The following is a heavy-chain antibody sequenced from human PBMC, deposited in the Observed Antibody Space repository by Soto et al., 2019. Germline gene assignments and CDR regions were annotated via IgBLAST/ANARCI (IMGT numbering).Heavy chain of an antibody. CDR2: ISYDGSKT. Sequence: QVQLVESGGSVVQPGTSLRLSCAASGFTFSSSGMHWVRQAPGKGLEWVAVISYDGSKTYYADSVKGRFTVSRDNSKNSLYLQMNSLRAEDTAIYYGAKDNVKGVVTHTPCETWGQGTLVTVSS. J-gene: IGHJ5*02. CDR3: AKDNVKGVVTHTPCET. CDR1: GFTFSSSG. V-gene: IGHV3-30*18. D-gene: IGHD2-21*02.